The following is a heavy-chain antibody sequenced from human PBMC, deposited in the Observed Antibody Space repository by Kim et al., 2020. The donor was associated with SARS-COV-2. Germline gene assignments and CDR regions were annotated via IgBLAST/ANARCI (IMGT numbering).Heavy chain of an antibody. D-gene: IGHD6-13*01. CDR3: AIGSSWYEGVY. CDR1: GGSFSGYY. V-gene: IGHV4-34*01. CDR2: INHSGST. Sequence: SETLSLTCAVYGGSFSGYYWSWIRQPPGKGLEWIGEINHSGSTNYNPSLKSRVTISVDTSKNQFSLKLSSVTAADTAVYYCAIGSSWYEGVYWGQGTLVTVSS. J-gene: IGHJ4*02.